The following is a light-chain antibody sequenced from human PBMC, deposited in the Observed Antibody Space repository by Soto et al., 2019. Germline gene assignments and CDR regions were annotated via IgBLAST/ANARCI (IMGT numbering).Light chain of an antibody. Sequence: EIVMTQSPATLSVSPGERANLSCRASQSVRTNLAWYQQKPGQAPRLLIYTASIRATGIPARFSGSGSGTEFTLTISSLQSEDFAVYYCQQYNNWPPYTFGQGTKLEIK. CDR3: QQYNNWPPYT. CDR2: TAS. CDR1: QSVRTN. V-gene: IGKV3-15*01. J-gene: IGKJ2*01.